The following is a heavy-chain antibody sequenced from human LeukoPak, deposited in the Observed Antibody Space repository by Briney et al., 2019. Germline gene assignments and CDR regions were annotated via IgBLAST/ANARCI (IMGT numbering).Heavy chain of an antibody. CDR3: ARGSTEFDY. J-gene: IGHJ4*02. V-gene: IGHV3-53*01. CDR1: GFTVSSNY. Sequence: PGGSLRLSCAASGFTVSSNYMNWVRQAPRKGLEWVSVIYSGGSTYYADSMKGRFTISRDNSKITLYLQMNSLRAEDTAVYYCARGSTEFDYWGQGTLVTVSS. CDR2: IYSGGST.